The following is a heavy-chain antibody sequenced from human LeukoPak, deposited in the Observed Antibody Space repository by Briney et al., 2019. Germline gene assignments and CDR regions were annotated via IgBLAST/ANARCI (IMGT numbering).Heavy chain of an antibody. V-gene: IGHV4-4*07. CDR1: ADSVSNYY. J-gene: IGHJ6*03. D-gene: IGHD2-15*01. Sequence: PSQTLSPTCTVSADSVSNYYWSWIRQSPGKGLEWIAFMHPGGTTKYSPSLMSRVAMSVDTSNNHFSLKLTSLTAADTAVYYCARYGVVIASTFDYMDVWGKGTGVTVSS. CDR3: ARYGVVIASTFDYMDV. CDR2: MHPGGTT.